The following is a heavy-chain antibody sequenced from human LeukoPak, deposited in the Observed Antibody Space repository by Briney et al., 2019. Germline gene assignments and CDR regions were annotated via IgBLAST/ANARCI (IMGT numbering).Heavy chain of an antibody. J-gene: IGHJ4*02. CDR1: GGTFNSYG. CDR3: ARGGLGDRSGFAHFDS. V-gene: IGHV1-69*05. D-gene: IGHD3-22*01. CDR2: AIPMFGPA. Sequence: ASVKVSCKAPGGTFNSYGISWVRQAPGQGLEWMGGAIPMFGPAKYAPKFQGRATMTTDTSTSTAYMVLSSLRSEDTATYFCARGGLGDRSGFAHFDSWGQGTLVTVSS.